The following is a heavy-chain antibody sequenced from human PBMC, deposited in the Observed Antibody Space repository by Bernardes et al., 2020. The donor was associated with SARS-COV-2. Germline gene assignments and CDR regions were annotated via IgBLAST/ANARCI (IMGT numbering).Heavy chain of an antibody. J-gene: IGHJ4*02. CDR2: ISDDGSNQ. D-gene: IGHD4-4*01. V-gene: IGHV3-30*03. Sequence: GGSLRLSCAASGFTFSSHAMHWVRQAPGTGLEWVTVISDDGSNQYYGDSVKGRFTISRDNSKNTLYLQMNSLRADDTAMYYCARDLYSENYPDYWGQGTLVTVSS. CDR1: GFTFSSHA. CDR3: ARDLYSENYPDY.